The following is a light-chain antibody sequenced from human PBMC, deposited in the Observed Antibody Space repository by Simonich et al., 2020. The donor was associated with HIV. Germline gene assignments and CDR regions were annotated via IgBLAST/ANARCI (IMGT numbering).Light chain of an antibody. CDR3: QQANTFPRT. V-gene: IGKV4-1*01. CDR1: QSVLYSSNNKNY. CDR2: WAS. J-gene: IGKJ1*01. Sequence: DIVMTQSPDSLAVSLGERATINCKSSQSVLYSSNNKNYLDWYQQKPGQPPKLLIYWASTRESGVPDRFSGSGSGTDFTLTISSLQAEDFATYYCQQANTFPRTFGQGTKVEIK.